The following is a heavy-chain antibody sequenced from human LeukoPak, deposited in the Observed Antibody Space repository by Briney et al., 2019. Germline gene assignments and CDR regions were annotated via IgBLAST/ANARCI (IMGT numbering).Heavy chain of an antibody. CDR2: IYYSGST. CDR1: GGSISSSSYY. CDR3: ARDFQSWYFDL. J-gene: IGHJ2*01. V-gene: IGHV4-39*07. Sequence: PSETLSLTCTVSGGSISSSSYYWGWIRQPPGKGLEWIGSIYYSGSTYYNPSLKSRVTISVDTSKNQFSLKLSSVTAADTAVYYCARDFQSWYFDLWGRGTLVTVSS.